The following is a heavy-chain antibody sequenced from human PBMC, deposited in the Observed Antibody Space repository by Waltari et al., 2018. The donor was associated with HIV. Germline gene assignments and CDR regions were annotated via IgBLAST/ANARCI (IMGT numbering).Heavy chain of an antibody. CDR1: GFAFSDYA. CDR2: MSSNAIST. V-gene: IGHV3-23*01. CDR3: AKDLWDLTVVRGAFSFDP. Sequence: EVRLFESGGVLVQPGGSLRLSCAASGFAFSDYAMTWVRQAPGKGLQWVSTMSSNAISTYYADSLKGRFTISRDNSKNTLFLQMNSLRVEDTALYFCAKDLWDLTVVRGAFSFDPWGQGTLVTVSS. J-gene: IGHJ5*02. D-gene: IGHD1-20*01.